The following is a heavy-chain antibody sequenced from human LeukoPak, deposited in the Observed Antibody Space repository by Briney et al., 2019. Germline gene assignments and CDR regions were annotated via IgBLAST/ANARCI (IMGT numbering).Heavy chain of an antibody. CDR3: GRDWKLDY. CDR1: GFTFSSYA. D-gene: IGHD1-1*01. V-gene: IGHV3-30-3*01. J-gene: IGHJ4*02. Sequence: GGSLRLSCAASGFTFSSYAMHWVRQAPGKGLEWVAVISYDGRNKYYADSVKGRFTISRDNSRNTLYLQMNSLRAEDTAIYYCGRDWKLDYWGQGTLVTVSS. CDR2: ISYDGRNK.